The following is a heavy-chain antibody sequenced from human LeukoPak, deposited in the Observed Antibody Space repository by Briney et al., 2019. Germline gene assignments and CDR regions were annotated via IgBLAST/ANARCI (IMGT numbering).Heavy chain of an antibody. CDR3: AREYTSGWKHFDY. J-gene: IGHJ4*02. CDR1: GGSISSSNW. D-gene: IGHD6-19*01. Sequence: SGTLSLTCAVSGGSISSSNWWSWVRQRPGKGLEWIGEIYHSGSTNYNPSLKSRVTISVDKSKNQFSLNLSSVTAADTAVYYCAREYTSGWKHFDYWGQGTLVTVSS. V-gene: IGHV4-4*02. CDR2: IYHSGST.